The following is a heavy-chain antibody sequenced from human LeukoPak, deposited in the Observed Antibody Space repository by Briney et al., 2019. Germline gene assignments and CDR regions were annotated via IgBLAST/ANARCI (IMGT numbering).Heavy chain of an antibody. Sequence: AESLTPSCTPSGLTFSSYNMHWVRQPTGNGLEWVSVGGIAGDTCYPGYVKGRFTISRENAKTSLYLQMNSLRAGDTAVYYCARRGDSRGYYDAFDIWGQGTMVTVSS. CDR3: ARRGDSRGYYDAFDI. D-gene: IGHD3-22*01. V-gene: IGHV3-13*01. CDR2: GGIAGDT. J-gene: IGHJ3*02. CDR1: GLTFSSYN.